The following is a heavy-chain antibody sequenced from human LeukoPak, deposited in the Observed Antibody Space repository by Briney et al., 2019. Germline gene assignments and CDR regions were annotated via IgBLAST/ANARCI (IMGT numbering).Heavy chain of an antibody. Sequence: SETLSLTCAVYGGSFSGYYWSWIRQPPGKGLEWIGEINHSGSTNYNPSLKSRVTISVDTSKNQFSLKLSSVTAADTAVYYCARAELWFGGHFDYWGQGTLVTVSS. V-gene: IGHV4-34*01. J-gene: IGHJ4*02. CDR2: INHSGST. CDR1: GGSFSGYY. D-gene: IGHD3-10*01. CDR3: ARAELWFGGHFDY.